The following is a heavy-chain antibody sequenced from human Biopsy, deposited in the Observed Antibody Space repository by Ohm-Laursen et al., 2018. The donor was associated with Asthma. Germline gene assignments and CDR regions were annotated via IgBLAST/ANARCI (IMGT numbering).Heavy chain of an antibody. CDR3: ARAVDYSHYYGIDV. J-gene: IGHJ6*02. CDR1: GYTFNSAG. D-gene: IGHD3-10*01. CDR2: IRVYNGNT. Sequence: ASVNASCKPSGYTFNSAGITWARQAPGQGLEWLGWIRVYNGNTKVAQKLQDRVTMITDTPTSTAYMELRSLRSDDTAVYFCARAVDYSHYYGIDVWGQGTTVTVS. V-gene: IGHV1-18*01.